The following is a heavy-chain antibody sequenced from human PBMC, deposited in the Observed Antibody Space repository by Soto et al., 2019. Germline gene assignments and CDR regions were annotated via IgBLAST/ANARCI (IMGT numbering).Heavy chain of an antibody. Sequence: QVQLVESGGGVVQPGRSLRLSCAASEFTFSSYGMHWVRQAPGKGLEWVAVISYDGSNKYYADSVKGRFTISRDNSKNTLYLQMNSLRAEDTAVYYCAKGLVARIAVAATPFDYWGQGTLVTVSS. J-gene: IGHJ4*02. D-gene: IGHD6-19*01. CDR3: AKGLVARIAVAATPFDY. CDR1: EFTFSSYG. CDR2: ISYDGSNK. V-gene: IGHV3-30*18.